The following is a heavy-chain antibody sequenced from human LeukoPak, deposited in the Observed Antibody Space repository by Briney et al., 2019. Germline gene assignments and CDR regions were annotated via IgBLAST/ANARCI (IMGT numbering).Heavy chain of an antibody. CDR1: GFTFNNYG. D-gene: IGHD3-10*01. CDR2: IWYDGTNK. CDR3: ARGRFGELSVATFDI. V-gene: IGHV3-33*01. J-gene: IGHJ3*02. Sequence: PGRSLRLSCAASGFTFNNYGMHWVRQAPGKGLEWVALIWYDGTNKYYGDSVKGRFTISRDNSKNTLYLQMNSLRAEDTAVYHCARGRFGELSVATFDIWGQGTMVTVSS.